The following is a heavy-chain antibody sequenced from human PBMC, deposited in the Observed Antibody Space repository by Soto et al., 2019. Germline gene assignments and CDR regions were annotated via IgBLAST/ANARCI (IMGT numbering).Heavy chain of an antibody. CDR3: ARVRYDFWSGYWDYYYGMDV. V-gene: IGHV3-30-3*01. D-gene: IGHD3-3*01. CDR1: GFTFSSYA. J-gene: IGHJ6*02. CDR2: ISYDGSNK. Sequence: GGSLRLSCAASGFTFSSYAMHWVRQAPGKGLEWVAVISYDGSNKYYADSVKGRFTISRDNSKNTLYLQMNGLRAEDTAVYYCARVRYDFWSGYWDYYYGMDVWGQGTTVTVSS.